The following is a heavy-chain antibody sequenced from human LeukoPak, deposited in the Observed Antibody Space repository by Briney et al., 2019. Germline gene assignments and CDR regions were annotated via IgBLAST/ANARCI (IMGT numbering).Heavy chain of an antibody. J-gene: IGHJ4*02. CDR1: GFTFTSSA. CDR2: IVVGSGNT. CDR3: AAEIHSAPLLFDY. D-gene: IGHD1-26*01. V-gene: IGHV1-58*01. Sequence: GTSVKVSCKASGFTFTSSAVQWVRQARGQRLEWIGWIVVGSGNTNYAQKFQERVTITRDMSTSTAYMELSSLRSEDTAVYYCAAEIHSAPLLFDYWGQGTLVTVSS.